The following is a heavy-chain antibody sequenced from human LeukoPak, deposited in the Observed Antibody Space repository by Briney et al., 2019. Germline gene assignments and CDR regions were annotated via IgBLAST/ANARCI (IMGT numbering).Heavy chain of an antibody. D-gene: IGHD3-3*01. V-gene: IGHV3-30*02. CDR1: GFTFGSYG. J-gene: IGHJ3*02. Sequence: GGSLRLSCAASGFTFGSYGMHWVRQAPGKGLEWVAFIRYDGSNKYYADSVKGRFTISRDNSKNTLYLQMNSLRAEDTAVYYCANGGPYYDFWSGYYTKNAFDIWGQGTMVTVSS. CDR2: IRYDGSNK. CDR3: ANGGPYYDFWSGYYTKNAFDI.